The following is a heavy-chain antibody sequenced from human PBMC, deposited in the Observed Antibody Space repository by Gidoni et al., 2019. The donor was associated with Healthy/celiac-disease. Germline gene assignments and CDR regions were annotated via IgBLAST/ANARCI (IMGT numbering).Heavy chain of an antibody. D-gene: IGHD2-15*01. CDR3: ARGGVVVAAAYYYYGMDV. J-gene: IGHJ6*02. Sequence: QVQLVQSGAEVKKPGSSVKVSCKASGGTFSSYAISWVRQAPGQGLEWMGGIIPIFGTANYAQKFQGRVTITADESTSTAYMELSSLRSEDTAVYYCARGGVVVAAAYYYYGMDVWGQGTTVTVSS. CDR2: IIPIFGTA. V-gene: IGHV1-69*01. CDR1: GGTFSSYA.